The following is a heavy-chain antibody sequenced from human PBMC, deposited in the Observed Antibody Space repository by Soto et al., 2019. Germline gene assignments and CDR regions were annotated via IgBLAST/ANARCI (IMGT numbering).Heavy chain of an antibody. J-gene: IGHJ4*02. CDR1: GGSISSGGYY. CDR2: IYYSGST. Sequence: QVQLQESGPGLVKPSQTLSLTCTVSGGSISSGGYYWNWIRQHPGKGLEWIGDIYYSGSTYYNPSLKSRVTISVDTSKNQFSLKLSSVTAADTAVYYCARDWGRDGCFDYWGQGTLVTVSS. CDR3: ARDWGRDGCFDY. V-gene: IGHV4-31*03. D-gene: IGHD3-16*01.